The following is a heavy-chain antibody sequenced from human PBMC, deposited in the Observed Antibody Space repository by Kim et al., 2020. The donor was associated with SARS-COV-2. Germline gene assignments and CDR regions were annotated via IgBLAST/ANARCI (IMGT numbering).Heavy chain of an antibody. CDR2: IRSKAYGGTT. D-gene: IGHD5-18*01. J-gene: IGHJ4*02. Sequence: APGRGLGRVGFIRSKAYGGTTEYAAAVKGRFTIARDDSKSIAYLQMNSLKTEDTAVYYCTRYSYGPFDYWGQGTLVAVSS. V-gene: IGHV3-49*02. CDR3: TRYSYGPFDY.